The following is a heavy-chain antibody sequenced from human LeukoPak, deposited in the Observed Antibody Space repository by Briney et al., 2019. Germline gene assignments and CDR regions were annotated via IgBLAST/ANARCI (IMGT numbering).Heavy chain of an antibody. CDR3: AKERASYTNPYYFAY. Sequence: GGSLRLSCAASGFTFSTYAMSWVRQSPGKGLEWVSTISGSGANTYYADSVRGRFTISRDNSKNTLYLHMNSLRAEDTAVYYCAKERASYTNPYYFAYWGQGTLVTVSS. D-gene: IGHD3-16*02. CDR1: GFTFSTYA. CDR2: ISGSGANT. J-gene: IGHJ4*02. V-gene: IGHV3-23*01.